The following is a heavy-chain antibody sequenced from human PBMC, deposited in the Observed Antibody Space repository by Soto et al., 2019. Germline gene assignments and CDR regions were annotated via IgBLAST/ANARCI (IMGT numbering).Heavy chain of an antibody. CDR3: AKSPRGEMATD. D-gene: IGHD5-12*01. CDR1: GYTFINYH. J-gene: IGHJ4*02. CDR2: INTYNGMT. Sequence: QVQLVQSGGEVKKPGASVTVAFKASGYTFINYHIPGVRQPPGQGLEWMAWINTYNGMTDYAQRFQGRVPMTRNTSTSTAYTELSNLGSDDTAVYFCAKSPRGEMATDWVQGTLVTVSS. V-gene: IGHV1-18*01.